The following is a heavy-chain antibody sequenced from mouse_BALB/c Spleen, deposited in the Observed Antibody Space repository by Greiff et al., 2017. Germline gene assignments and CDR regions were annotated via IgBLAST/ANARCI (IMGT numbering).Heavy chain of an antibody. CDR2: INPSNGGT. D-gene: IGHD2-3*01. CDR1: GYTFTSYY. J-gene: IGHJ4*01. CDR3: TRSRWLLPTTSFMDY. V-gene: IGHV1S81*02. Sequence: LQESGAELVKPGASVKLSCKASGYTFTSYYMYWVKQRPGQGLEWIGEINPSNGGTNFNEKFKSKATLTVDKSSSTAYMQLSSLTSEDSAVYYCTRSRWLLPTTSFMDYWGQGTSVTVSS.